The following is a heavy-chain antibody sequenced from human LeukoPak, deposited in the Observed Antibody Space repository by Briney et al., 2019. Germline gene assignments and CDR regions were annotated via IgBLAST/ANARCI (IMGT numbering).Heavy chain of an antibody. J-gene: IGHJ4*02. CDR2: INPSGGST. CDR1: GFTFTNCY. D-gene: IGHD3-10*01. CDR3: ARDYYGSGSFFSHFDY. V-gene: IGHV1-46*01. Sequence: ASVKVSCKASGFTFTNCYIHWVRQAPGQGLEWMGIINPSGGSTSYAQKFQGRVTMTRDTSTSTVYMELSCLRSEDTAVYYCARDYYGSGSFFSHFDYWGQGTLVTVSS.